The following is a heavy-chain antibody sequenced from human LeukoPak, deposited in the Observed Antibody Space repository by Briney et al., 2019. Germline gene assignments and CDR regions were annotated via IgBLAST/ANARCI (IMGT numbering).Heavy chain of an antibody. V-gene: IGHV3-33*01. J-gene: IGHJ5*02. Sequence: GRSLRLSCAASGFTFSSYGMHWVRQAPGKGLEGVAVIWYDGSNKYYADSVKGRFTISRDNSKNTLYLQMNSLRAEDTAVYYCARGRMEDSSWYEGPNWFDPWGQGTLVTVSS. CDR2: IWYDGSNK. CDR3: ARGRMEDSSWYEGPNWFDP. D-gene: IGHD6-13*01. CDR1: GFTFSSYG.